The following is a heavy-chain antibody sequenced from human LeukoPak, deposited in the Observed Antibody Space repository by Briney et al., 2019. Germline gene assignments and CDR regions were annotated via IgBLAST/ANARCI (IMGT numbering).Heavy chain of an antibody. J-gene: IGHJ4*02. CDR1: GGSFSGYY. D-gene: IGHD3-10*01. CDR2: INHSGST. Sequence: SETLSLTXAVYGGSFSGYYWSWIRQPPGKGLEWIGEINHSGSTNYNPSLKSRVTISVDTSKNQFSLKLSSVTAADTAVYYCARGSMVRGVTPVDYRGQGTLVTVSS. CDR3: ARGSMVRGVTPVDY. V-gene: IGHV4-34*01.